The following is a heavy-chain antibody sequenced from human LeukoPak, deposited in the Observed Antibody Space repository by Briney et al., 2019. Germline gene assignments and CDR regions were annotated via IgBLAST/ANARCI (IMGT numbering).Heavy chain of an antibody. CDR2: ISYDGSNK. CDR1: GFTFSSYA. J-gene: IGHJ4*02. V-gene: IGHV3-30*04. CDR3: ARVYFGY. Sequence: GGSLRLSCAASGFTFSSYAMHWVRQAPGKGLEWVAVISYDGSNKYYADSVKGRFTISRDNSKNTLYLQMNSLRAEDTAVYYCARVYFGYWGQGTLVTVSS.